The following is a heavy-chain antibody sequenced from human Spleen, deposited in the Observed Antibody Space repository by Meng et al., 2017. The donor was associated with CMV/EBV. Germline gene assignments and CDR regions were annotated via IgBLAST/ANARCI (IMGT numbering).Heavy chain of an antibody. J-gene: IGHJ4*02. Sequence: CAVYGGTLSGYYWSWIRQHPGKGLEWNGESSHSGSTNYNPSIKSRGTISLDTSKNQFSLKLSSVTAADTAVYYCARGLGCSSTSCQNWGQGTLVTVSS. CDR1: GGTLSGYY. V-gene: IGHV4-34*01. CDR2: SSHSGST. D-gene: IGHD2-2*01. CDR3: ARGLGCSSTSCQN.